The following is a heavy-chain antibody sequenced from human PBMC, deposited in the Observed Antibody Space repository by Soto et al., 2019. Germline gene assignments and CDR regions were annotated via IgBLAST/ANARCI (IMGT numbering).Heavy chain of an antibody. CDR3: ARGLINGSQYSGGWYYFDS. CDR2: IYYSGST. D-gene: IGHD1-26*01. V-gene: IGHV4-39*01. J-gene: IGHJ4*02. Sequence: SETLSLTCTVSGGSLSSSSYYWGWIRQPPGKGLEWIGSIYYSGSTYYNPSLKSRVTISVDTSKNQFSLKLSSVTAADTAVYYCARGLINGSQYSGGWYYFDSWGQGTLVTVSS. CDR1: GGSLSSSSYY.